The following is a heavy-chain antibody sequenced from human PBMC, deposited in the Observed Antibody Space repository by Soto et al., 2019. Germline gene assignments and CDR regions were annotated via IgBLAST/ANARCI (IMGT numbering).Heavy chain of an antibody. D-gene: IGHD4-17*01. CDR2: ISSSSSTI. Sequence: GGSLRLSCAASGFTLSSYSMNWVRQAPGKGLEWVSYISSSSSTIYYADSVKGRLTISRDNAKNSLYLQMNSLRDEDTAVYYCASYLAVYGDYVDYWGQGTLVTVSS. V-gene: IGHV3-48*02. CDR3: ASYLAVYGDYVDY. CDR1: GFTLSSYS. J-gene: IGHJ4*02.